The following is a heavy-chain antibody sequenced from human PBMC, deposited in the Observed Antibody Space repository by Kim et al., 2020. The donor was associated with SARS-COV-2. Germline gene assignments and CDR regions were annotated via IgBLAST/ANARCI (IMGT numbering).Heavy chain of an antibody. CDR3: ARDQVVLPTPITGTTGAYYYYYGMDV. D-gene: IGHD1-20*01. CDR1: GFTFSSYS. J-gene: IGHJ6*02. Sequence: GGSLRLSCAASGFTFSSYSMNWVRQAPGKGLEWVSSISSSSSYIYYADSVKGRFTISRDNAKNSLYLQMNSLRAEDTAVYYCARDQVVLPTPITGTTGAYYYYYGMDVWGQGTTVTVSS. CDR2: ISSSSSYI. V-gene: IGHV3-21*01.